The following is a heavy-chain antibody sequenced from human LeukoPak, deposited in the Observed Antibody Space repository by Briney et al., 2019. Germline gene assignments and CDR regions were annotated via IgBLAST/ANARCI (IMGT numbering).Heavy chain of an antibody. J-gene: IGHJ4*02. V-gene: IGHV3-30*02. Sequence: GRSLRLSCAASGFTFSSFGMHWVRQAPGKGLEWVAFIRYDGSNKYHADSVKGGFTISRDNSKNTLYLQMHSLRGEDTAVYYCANPDYDRSTYVGDYWGQGTLVTVSS. CDR2: IRYDGSNK. CDR3: ANPDYDRSTYVGDY. D-gene: IGHD3-22*01. CDR1: GFTFSSFG.